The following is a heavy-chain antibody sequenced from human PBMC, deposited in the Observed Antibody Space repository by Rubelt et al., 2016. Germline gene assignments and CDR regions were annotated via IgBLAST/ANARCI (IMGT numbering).Heavy chain of an antibody. CDR2: IYYTGTT. Sequence: QVQLQESGPGLVKPSETLSLTCTVSGGSISSYYWSWIRQSPGKGLEWLGYIYYTGTTNYNPSLKSRLTISVDTSKNQLSLRLNSGTAADTAVYYCARQPGAATKVDYWGQGTLVTVSS. J-gene: IGHJ4*02. V-gene: IGHV4-59*08. CDR1: GGSISSYY. D-gene: IGHD6-13*01. CDR3: ARQPGAATKVDY.